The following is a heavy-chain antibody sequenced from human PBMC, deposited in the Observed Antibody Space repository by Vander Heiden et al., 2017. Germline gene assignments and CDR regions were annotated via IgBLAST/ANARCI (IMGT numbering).Heavy chain of an antibody. CDR2: INHSGST. Sequence: QWGAGLLKPSETLSLTCAVYGGSFSGYYWSWIRQPPGKGLEWIGEINHSGSTNYNPPLKSRVTISVDTSKNQFSLKLSSVTAADTAVYYCARGRAAAGLGYYFDYWGQGTLVTVSS. CDR3: ARGRAAAGLGYYFDY. CDR1: GGSFSGYY. J-gene: IGHJ4*02. V-gene: IGHV4-34*01. D-gene: IGHD6-13*01.